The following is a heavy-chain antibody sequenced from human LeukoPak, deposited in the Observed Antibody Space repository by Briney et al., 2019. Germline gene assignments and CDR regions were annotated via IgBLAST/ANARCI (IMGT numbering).Heavy chain of an antibody. Sequence: SVKVSCKASGGTFSSYAISWVRQAPGQGLEWMGRIIPILGIANYAQKFQGRVTITADKSTSTAYMELSSLRSGDTAVYYCARADDSGSYSGDYWGQGTLVTVSS. CDR3: ARADDSGSYSGDY. CDR1: GGTFSSYA. CDR2: IIPILGIA. D-gene: IGHD1-26*01. V-gene: IGHV1-69*04. J-gene: IGHJ4*02.